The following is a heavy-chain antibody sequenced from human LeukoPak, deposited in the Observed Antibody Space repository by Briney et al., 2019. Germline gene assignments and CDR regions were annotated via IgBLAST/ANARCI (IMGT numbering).Heavy chain of an antibody. CDR3: ARQTLLYSDAFDI. J-gene: IGHJ3*02. V-gene: IGHV4-34*01. CDR1: GGSFSGYY. CDR2: INHSGST. D-gene: IGHD2-21*01. Sequence: SETLSLTCAVYGGSFSGYYWSWIRQPPGKGLEWIGEINHSGSTNYNPSLKSRVTISVDTSKNQFSLKLSSVTAADTAVYYCARQTLLYSDAFDIWGQGTMVTVSS.